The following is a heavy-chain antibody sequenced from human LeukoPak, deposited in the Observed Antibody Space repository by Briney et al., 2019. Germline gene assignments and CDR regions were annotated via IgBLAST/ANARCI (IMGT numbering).Heavy chain of an antibody. V-gene: IGHV5-51*01. CDR3: ARTTLQSYHYYYYYMDV. Sequence: RGESLKISCKGSGYSFTSYWIGWVRQMPGKGLEWMGIIYPGDSDTRYSPSFQGQVTISADKSISTAYLQWSSLKASDTAMYYCARTTLQSYHYYYYYMDVWGKGTTVTVSS. D-gene: IGHD4-11*01. J-gene: IGHJ6*03. CDR2: IYPGDSDT. CDR1: GYSFTSYW.